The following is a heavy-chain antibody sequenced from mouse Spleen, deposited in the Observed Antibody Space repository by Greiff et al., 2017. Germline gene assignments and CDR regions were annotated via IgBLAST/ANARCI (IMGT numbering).Heavy chain of an antibody. CDR1: GYTFTDYY. J-gene: IGHJ2*01. Sequence: EVKLQESGPVLVKPGASVKMSCKASGYTFTDYYMNWVKQSHGKSLEWIGVINPYNGGTSYNQKFKGKATLTVDKSSSTAYMELNSLTSEDSAVYYCARSLTGTGYFDYWGQGTTLTVSS. CDR2: INPYNGGT. CDR3: ARSLTGTGYFDY. V-gene: IGHV1-19*01. D-gene: IGHD4-1*01.